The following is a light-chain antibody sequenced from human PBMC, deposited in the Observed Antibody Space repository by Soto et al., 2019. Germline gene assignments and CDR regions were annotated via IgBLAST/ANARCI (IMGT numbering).Light chain of an antibody. CDR3: ASYAGSQNYV. CDR1: SADVGGYNF. V-gene: IGLV2-8*01. CDR2: EVS. J-gene: IGLJ1*01. Sequence: QSVLTQPPSASGSLGQSVTISCTGTSADVGGYNFVSWYQQHPGKAPKLMIFEVSQRPSGVPDRFSGSKSGNTASLTVSELQAEDEADYYCASYAGSQNYVFGTGTKVTV.